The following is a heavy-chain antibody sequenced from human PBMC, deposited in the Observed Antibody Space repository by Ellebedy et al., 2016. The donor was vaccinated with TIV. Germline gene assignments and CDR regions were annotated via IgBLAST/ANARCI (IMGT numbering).Heavy chain of an antibody. Sequence: SETLSLXCTVSGSSISTYYWSWIRQSPGKGLEWIGYVYSTGSTHYNPSLKSRVSISIDTSKNQFSLKLNSVIAADTAMYYCARDPGNDWSREGYFDLWGQGTLVTVSS. CDR1: GSSISTYY. CDR3: ARDPGNDWSREGYFDL. V-gene: IGHV4-59*01. J-gene: IGHJ4*02. D-gene: IGHD3-9*01. CDR2: VYSTGST.